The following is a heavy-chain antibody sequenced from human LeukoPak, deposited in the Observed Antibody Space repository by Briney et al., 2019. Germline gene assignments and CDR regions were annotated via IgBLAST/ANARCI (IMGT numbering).Heavy chain of an antibody. D-gene: IGHD2-2*01. Sequence: PSETLSLTCTVSGGSISSYYWSWIRQPPGKGLEWIGYIYYSGSTNYNPSLKSRVTISVDPSKNQFSLKLSSVTAADTAVYYCARYIVVVPAARGPGWFDPWGQGTLVTVSS. CDR1: GGSISSYY. J-gene: IGHJ5*02. CDR3: ARYIVVVPAARGPGWFDP. CDR2: IYYSGST. V-gene: IGHV4-59*01.